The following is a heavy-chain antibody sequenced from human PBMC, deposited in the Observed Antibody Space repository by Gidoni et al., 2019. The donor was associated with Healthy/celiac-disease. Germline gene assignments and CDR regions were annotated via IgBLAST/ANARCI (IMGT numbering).Heavy chain of an antibody. CDR3: ARGGITIFGVVIKDYYGMDV. CDR2: IYTSGST. J-gene: IGHJ6*02. Sequence: QVQLQESGPGLVKPSQTLSLTSTVSGASISSCRHYWRVRRQPAGKGLEWIGLIYTSGSTNYNPPNKSRVNIYVDTSKNKFSLKLSSVTAADTAGYYCARGGITIFGVVIKDYYGMDVWGQGTTVTVSS. V-gene: IGHV4-61*02. CDR1: GASISSCRHY. D-gene: IGHD3-3*01.